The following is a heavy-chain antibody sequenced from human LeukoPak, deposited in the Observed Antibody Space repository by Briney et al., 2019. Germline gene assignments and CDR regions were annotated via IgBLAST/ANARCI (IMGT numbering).Heavy chain of an antibody. Sequence: GRSLRLSCAASGFTFDDYAMHWVRQAPGQGLEWVSSVSWSSGSIAYADSVKGRFTISRDNAKNSLYLQMNSLRAEDTAFYYCAKATYSTSPGYYFDYWGQGNLVTVSS. V-gene: IGHV3-9*01. J-gene: IGHJ4*02. CDR3: AKATYSTSPGYYFDY. CDR1: GFTFDDYA. CDR2: VSWSSGSI. D-gene: IGHD2-2*01.